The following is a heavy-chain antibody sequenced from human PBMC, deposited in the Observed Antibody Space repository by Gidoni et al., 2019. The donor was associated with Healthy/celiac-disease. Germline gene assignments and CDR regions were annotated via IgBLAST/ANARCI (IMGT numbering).Heavy chain of an antibody. J-gene: IGHJ3*02. D-gene: IGHD3-3*01. CDR3: AKDAGDGVAFDI. CDR2: ISYDGSNK. V-gene: IGHV3-30*18. Sequence: QVQLVESGGGVVQPGRSLRLSCAASGFTFSSYGMHWVRQAPGKGLEWVAVISYDGSNKYYADSVKGRFTISRDNSKNTLYLQMNSLRAEDTAVYYCAKDAGDGVAFDIWGQGTMVTVSS. CDR1: GFTFSSYG.